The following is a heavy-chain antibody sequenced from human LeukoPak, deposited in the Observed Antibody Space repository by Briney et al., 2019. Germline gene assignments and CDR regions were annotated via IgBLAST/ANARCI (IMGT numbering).Heavy chain of an antibody. Sequence: SETLSLTCTVSGGSISSYYWSWIRQPTGKGLEWIGYIYYSGSTNYNPSLKSRVTISVDTSKNQFSLKLSSVTAADTAVYYCARVSHDYGDYVAAYWGQGTLVTVSS. V-gene: IGHV4-59*01. CDR2: IYYSGST. D-gene: IGHD4-17*01. CDR3: ARVSHDYGDYVAAY. CDR1: GGSISSYY. J-gene: IGHJ4*02.